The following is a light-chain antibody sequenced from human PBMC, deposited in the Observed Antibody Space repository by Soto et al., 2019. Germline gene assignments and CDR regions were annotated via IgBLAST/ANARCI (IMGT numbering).Light chain of an antibody. Sequence: QSALTQPASVSGSPGQSIAISCTGTSSDVGNYNYVSWYQQHPGKAPKLMIYDVSNWPSGVSNRFSGSKSGNTASLTISGLQAEDEADYYCNSYTSSSTYVFGTGTKLTVL. J-gene: IGLJ1*01. CDR1: SSDVGNYNY. CDR2: DVS. CDR3: NSYTSSSTYV. V-gene: IGLV2-14*03.